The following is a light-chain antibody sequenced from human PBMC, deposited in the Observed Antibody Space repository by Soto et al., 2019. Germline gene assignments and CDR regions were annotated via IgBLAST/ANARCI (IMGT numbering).Light chain of an antibody. Sequence: DVQMTQSPSSLSASVGDRVTISCRSSQNIGTHLNWYQHKPGRAPKLLIYAASTLQSEVPSRFSGSGSGTDFPLNISGLQPEDFATYSCQQSHSAPLTFGGGTKVEIK. J-gene: IGKJ4*01. V-gene: IGKV1-39*01. CDR1: QNIGTH. CDR3: QQSHSAPLT. CDR2: AAS.